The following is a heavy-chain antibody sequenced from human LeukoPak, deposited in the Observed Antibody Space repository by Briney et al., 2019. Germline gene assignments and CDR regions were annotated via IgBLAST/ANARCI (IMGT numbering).Heavy chain of an antibody. CDR2: ISSSGSTI. D-gene: IGHD6-19*01. CDR3: ARDKVQPGIAVAAHFDY. CDR1: GFTLSSYE. V-gene: IGHV3-48*03. Sequence: PGGSLRLSCAASGFTLSSYEMNWVRQAPGKGLEGGSYISSSGSTIYYADSVKGRFTISRDNAKNSLYLQMNSLRAEDTAVYYCARDKVQPGIAVAAHFDYWGQGTLVTVSS. J-gene: IGHJ4*02.